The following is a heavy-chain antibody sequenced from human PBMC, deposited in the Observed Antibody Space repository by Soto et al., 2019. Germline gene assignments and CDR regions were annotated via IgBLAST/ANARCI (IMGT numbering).Heavy chain of an antibody. CDR2: INPSGGST. CDR3: ARYQNDYYDSSGYYPPQLDY. Sequence: GASVKVSCKASGYTFTSYYMHWVRQAPGQGLEWMGIINPSGGSTSYAQKFQGRVTMTRDTSTSTVYMELSSLRSEDTAVYYCARYQNDYYDSSGYYPPQLDYCGQGTLVTVSS. D-gene: IGHD3-22*01. V-gene: IGHV1-46*01. J-gene: IGHJ4*02. CDR1: GYTFTSYY.